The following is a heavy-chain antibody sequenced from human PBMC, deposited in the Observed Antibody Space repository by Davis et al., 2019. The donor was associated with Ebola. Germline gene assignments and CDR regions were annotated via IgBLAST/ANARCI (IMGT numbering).Heavy chain of an antibody. CDR3: ARALSGSYYVNDAFDI. Sequence: AASVKVSCKASGYTFTSYDINWVRQAPGQGLEWMGWISAYNYNTNYAQKFQGRVTMTRNTSISTAYMELSSLRSEDTAVYYCARALSGSYYVNDAFDIWGQGTMVTVSS. CDR2: ISAYNYNT. D-gene: IGHD1-26*01. J-gene: IGHJ3*02. V-gene: IGHV1-8*01. CDR1: GYTFTSYD.